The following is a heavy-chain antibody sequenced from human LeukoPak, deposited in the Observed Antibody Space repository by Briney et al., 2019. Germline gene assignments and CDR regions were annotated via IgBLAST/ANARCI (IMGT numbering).Heavy chain of an antibody. V-gene: IGHV4-4*07. Sequence: SETLSLTCTVSGGSISSYYWSWIRQPAGKGLEWIGRIYTSGSTNYNPSLKSRVTISVDKSKNQFSLKLSSVTAADTAVYYCARMGRDSSWLLFDLWGRGTLVTVSS. CDR2: IYTSGST. CDR3: ARMGRDSSWLLFDL. CDR1: GGSISSYY. J-gene: IGHJ2*01. D-gene: IGHD6-13*01.